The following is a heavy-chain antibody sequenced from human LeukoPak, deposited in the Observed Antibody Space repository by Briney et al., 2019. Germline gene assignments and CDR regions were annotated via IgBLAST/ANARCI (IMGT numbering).Heavy chain of an antibody. D-gene: IGHD1-26*01. Sequence: GGSLRLSCAASGFTFDDYAMHWVRQAPGKGLEWVSGISWNSGSIGYADSVKGRFTISRDNAKNSLYLQMNSLRAEDTALYYCAKDITWELPGPGAFDIWGQGTMATVSS. CDR1: GFTFDDYA. CDR2: ISWNSGSI. CDR3: AKDITWELPGPGAFDI. V-gene: IGHV3-9*01. J-gene: IGHJ3*02.